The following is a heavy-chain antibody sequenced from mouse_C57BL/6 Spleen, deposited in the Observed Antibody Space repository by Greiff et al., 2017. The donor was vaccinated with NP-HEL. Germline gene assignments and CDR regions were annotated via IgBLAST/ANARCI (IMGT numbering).Heavy chain of an antibody. D-gene: IGHD3-2*02. Sequence: VQLKQSGAELVKPGASVKLSCTASGFNIKDYYMHWVKQRTEQGLEWIGRIDPEDGETKYAPKFQGKATITADTSSNTAYLQLSSLTSEDTAVYYCARWGQLRLRQYYFDYWGQGTTLTVSS. CDR3: ARWGQLRLRQYYFDY. CDR2: IDPEDGET. V-gene: IGHV14-2*01. J-gene: IGHJ2*01. CDR1: GFNIKDYY.